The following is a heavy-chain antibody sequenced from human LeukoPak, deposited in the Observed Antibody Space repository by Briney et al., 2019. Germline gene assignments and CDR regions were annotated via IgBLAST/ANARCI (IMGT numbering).Heavy chain of an antibody. Sequence: GGSLRLSCAASGFTFSSYWMHWVRQAPGKVLVWVSRINSDGSSTIYADSVKGRFTISRDNAKNTLYLQMNSLRAEHTAVYYCARVRPTVTDYWGQGTLVTVSS. V-gene: IGHV3-74*01. CDR3: ARVRPTVTDY. CDR1: GFTFSSYW. CDR2: INSDGSST. J-gene: IGHJ4*02. D-gene: IGHD4-17*01.